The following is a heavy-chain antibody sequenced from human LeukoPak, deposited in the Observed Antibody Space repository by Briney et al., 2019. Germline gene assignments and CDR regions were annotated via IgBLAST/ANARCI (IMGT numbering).Heavy chain of an antibody. CDR2: ISSSSSYI. CDR3: ARGRYYYDSSGYPTPGY. Sequence: AGGSLRLSCAASGFTFSSYSMNWVRQAPGKWLEWVSSISSSSSYIYYADSAKGRFTISRDNAKNSLYLQMSSLRAEDTAVYYCARGRYYYDSSGYPTPGYWGQGTLVTVSS. D-gene: IGHD3-22*01. V-gene: IGHV3-21*01. CDR1: GFTFSSYS. J-gene: IGHJ4*02.